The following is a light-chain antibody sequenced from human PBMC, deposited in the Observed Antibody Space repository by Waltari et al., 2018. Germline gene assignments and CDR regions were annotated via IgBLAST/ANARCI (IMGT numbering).Light chain of an antibody. V-gene: IGKV3-11*01. CDR1: PSVSTY. J-gene: IGKJ2*01. CDR2: DAY. Sequence: EIVLTQSPATLSLSPGEIATLSCRASPSVSTYLAWYQQKTGQAPRLLIFDAYYRATGIPVRFSGSGSGTDFTLTISSLEPEDFAVYYCQQRSSWPRTFGQGTKLEIK. CDR3: QQRSSWPRT.